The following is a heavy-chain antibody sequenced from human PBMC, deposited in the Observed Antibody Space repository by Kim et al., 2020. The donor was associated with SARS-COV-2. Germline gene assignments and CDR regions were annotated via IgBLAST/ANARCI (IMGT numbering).Heavy chain of an antibody. V-gene: IGHV3-23*01. CDR3: AKMVEPYYYDSSGYPDY. J-gene: IGHJ4*02. CDR2: ISGSGGST. CDR1: GFTFSSYA. D-gene: IGHD3-22*01. Sequence: GGSLRLSCAASGFTFSSYAMSWVRQAPGKGLEWVSAISGSGGSTYYADSVKGRFTISRDNSKNTLYLQMNSLRAEDTAVYYCAKMVEPYYYDSSGYPDYWGQGTLVTVSS.